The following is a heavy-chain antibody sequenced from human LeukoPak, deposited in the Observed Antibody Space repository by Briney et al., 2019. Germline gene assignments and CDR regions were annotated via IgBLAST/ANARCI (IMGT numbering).Heavy chain of an antibody. CDR1: EYTFSSYS. CDR2: INTNTGNP. D-gene: IGHD1-26*01. CDR3: ARAGVGLDAFDI. Sequence: ASVKVSCKAFEYTFSSYSIHWVRQAPGQGLEWMGWINTNTGNPTYAQGFTGRFVFSLDTSVSTAYLQISSLKAEDTAVYYCARAGVGLDAFDIWGQGTMVTVSS. J-gene: IGHJ3*02. V-gene: IGHV7-4-1*02.